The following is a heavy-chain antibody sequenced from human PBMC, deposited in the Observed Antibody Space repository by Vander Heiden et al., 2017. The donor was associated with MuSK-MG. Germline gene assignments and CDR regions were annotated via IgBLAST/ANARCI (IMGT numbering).Heavy chain of an antibody. CDR2: IIPILGIA. J-gene: IGHJ5*02. D-gene: IGHD2-2*01. V-gene: IGHV1-69*04. CDR3: ARAHCSSTSCYAYNWFDP. CDR1: RGTFSSYA. Sequence: QVQLVQSGAEVKKPGSSVKVSCKASRGTFSSYAISWVRQAPGQGLEWMGRIIPILGIANYAQKFQGRVTITADKSTSTAYMELSSLRSEDTAVYYCARAHCSSTSCYAYNWFDPWGQGTLVTVSS.